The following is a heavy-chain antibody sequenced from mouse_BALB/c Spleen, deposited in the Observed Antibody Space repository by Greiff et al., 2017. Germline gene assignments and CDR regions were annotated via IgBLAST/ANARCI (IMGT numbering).Heavy chain of an antibody. Sequence: EVHLVESGGGLVKPGGSLKLSCAASGFTFSSYAMSWVRQSPEKRLEWVAEISSGGSYYYNPDTVTGRFTISRDNAKNTLYLEMSSLRSEYTAMYYCARDYDYYAMDYWGQGTSVTVSS. CDR2: ISSGGSYY. CDR3: ARDYDYYAMDY. CDR1: GFTFSSYA. V-gene: IGHV5-9-4*01. J-gene: IGHJ4*01. D-gene: IGHD1-1*02.